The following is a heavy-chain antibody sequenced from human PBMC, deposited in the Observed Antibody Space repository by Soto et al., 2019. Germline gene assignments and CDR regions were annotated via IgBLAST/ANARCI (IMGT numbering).Heavy chain of an antibody. CDR2: ISAYNGNT. J-gene: IGHJ3*02. CDR3: ARGVENSSGWYSDAFDI. V-gene: IGHV1-18*01. Sequence: ASVKVSCKASGYTFTNYDISWVRQAPGQGLEWMGWISAYNGNTNYAQKLQGRVTMTTDTSTSTAYMELRSLRSDDTAVYYCARGVENSSGWYSDAFDIWGQGTMVTVSS. CDR1: GYTFTNYD. D-gene: IGHD6-19*01.